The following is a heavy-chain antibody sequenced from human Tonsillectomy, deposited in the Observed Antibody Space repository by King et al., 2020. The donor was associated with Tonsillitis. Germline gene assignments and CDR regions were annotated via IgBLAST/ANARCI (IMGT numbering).Heavy chain of an antibody. Sequence: QVQLVESGGGVVQPGRSLRLSCAASGFNFTNYVMHWVRQAPGKGLEWVALILYDGSNKYYADSVKGRFTISRDNSKNTLYLQMDSLRAEDTAVYYCARDLTIFGVVYSYDSWGQGTLVTVSS. D-gene: IGHD3-3*01. J-gene: IGHJ4*02. CDR2: ILYDGSNK. V-gene: IGHV3-33*08. CDR1: GFNFTNYV. CDR3: ARDLTIFGVVYSYDS.